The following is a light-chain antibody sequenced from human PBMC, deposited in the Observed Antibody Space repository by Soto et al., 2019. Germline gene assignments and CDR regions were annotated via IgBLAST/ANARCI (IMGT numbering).Light chain of an antibody. CDR3: QSFDNGLLAYV. V-gene: IGLV1-40*01. Sequence: QSVLTQPPSVSGAPGQRVTISCTGSSSNIGAGYDVQWYQQFPGTAPKLLIYGRNRPSGVPDRFSGTKSDTSGSLVITGLQGEDEADYYCQSFDNGLLAYVFGTGTKLTVL. CDR1: SSNIGAGYD. J-gene: IGLJ1*01. CDR2: GR.